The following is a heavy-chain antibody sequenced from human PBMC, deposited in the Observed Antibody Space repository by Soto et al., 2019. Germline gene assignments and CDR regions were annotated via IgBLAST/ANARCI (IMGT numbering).Heavy chain of an antibody. CDR1: GFTFSIYA. J-gene: IGHJ4*02. V-gene: IGHV3-23*01. CDR2: ISGSGGDT. Sequence: GSLRLSCAASGFTFSIYAVTWVRQAPGKGLEWVAAISGSGGDTYYADSVKGRFTISRDKSKNTLYLQMNSLRAEDTALYYCAKNGPVWFGESARRKFDYWGQGTLVTVSS. D-gene: IGHD3-10*01. CDR3: AKNGPVWFGESARRKFDY.